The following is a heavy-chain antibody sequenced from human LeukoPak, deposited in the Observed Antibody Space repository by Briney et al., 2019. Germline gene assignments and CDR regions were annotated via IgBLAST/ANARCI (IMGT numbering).Heavy chain of an antibody. J-gene: IGHJ4*02. CDR1: GFTFSNYA. CDR3: AKDIGGAAAGCDY. V-gene: IGHV3-23*01. D-gene: IGHD6-13*01. Sequence: QTGGSLRLSCAASGFTFSNYAMSWVRQAPGKGLEWVSTISDSGGSTYYADSVKGRFTISRDNSKNSLYLQMNSLRTEDTALYYCAKDIGGAAAGCDYWGQGTLVTVSS. CDR2: ISDSGGST.